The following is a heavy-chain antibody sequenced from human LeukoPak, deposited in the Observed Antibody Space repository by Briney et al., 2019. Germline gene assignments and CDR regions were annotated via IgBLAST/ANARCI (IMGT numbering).Heavy chain of an antibody. V-gene: IGHV4-4*07. J-gene: IGHJ3*02. CDR1: GASINSHY. CDR3: AREKRPVNAFDI. CDR2: VYVSGST. Sequence: SETLSLTCSVSGASINSHYWSWIRQPAGRGLEWIGRVYVSGSTNYSPSLKSRLTMSVDKSKSQVSLNLSSVTAADTAVYYCAREKRPVNAFDIWGQGTMVTVSS.